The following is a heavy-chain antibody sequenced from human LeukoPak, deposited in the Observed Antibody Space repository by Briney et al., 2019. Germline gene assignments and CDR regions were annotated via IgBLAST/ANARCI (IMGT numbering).Heavy chain of an antibody. CDR2: INPNSGGT. CDR1: GYTFTGYY. D-gene: IGHD6-13*01. CDR3: ASIIAAAGTAYDAFDI. J-gene: IGHJ3*02. V-gene: IGHV1-2*02. Sequence: GASVKVSCKASGYTFTGYYMHWVRQAPGQGLEWMGWINPNSGGTNYAQKFQGRVTMTRDTSISTAYMELSRLRSDDTAVYYCASIIAAAGTAYDAFDIWGQGTMVTVSS.